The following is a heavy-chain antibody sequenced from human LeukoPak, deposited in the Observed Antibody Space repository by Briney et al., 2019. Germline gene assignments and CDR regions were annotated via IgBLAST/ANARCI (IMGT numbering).Heavy chain of an antibody. D-gene: IGHD1-26*01. V-gene: IGHV1-46*01. CDR3: ARDQGGATHYYYGMDV. CDR2: INPSGGST. J-gene: IGHJ6*02. Sequence: ASVKVSCKASGYTFTSYYMHWVRQAPGQGLEWMGIINPSGGSTSYAQKFQGRVTMTRDTSTSTVYMELSSLRSEDTAVYYCARDQGGATHYYYGMDVWGQGTTVTVSS. CDR1: GYTFTSYY.